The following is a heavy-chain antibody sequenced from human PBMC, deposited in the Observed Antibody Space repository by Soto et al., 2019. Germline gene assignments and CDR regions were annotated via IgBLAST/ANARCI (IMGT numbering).Heavy chain of an antibody. V-gene: IGHV4-39*07. CDR2: ISYNANT. D-gene: IGHD2-8*02. J-gene: IGHJ4*02. Sequence: SETLSLTCIVSGDSISSTIYPWGWIRQPPGKGLEYIGTISYNANTNYNPSLKSRVTISVDTSKNQFSLKLTSVTAADTAVYYCARDKITGLFDYWGQGTLVTVSS. CDR3: ARDKITGLFDY. CDR1: GDSISSTIYP.